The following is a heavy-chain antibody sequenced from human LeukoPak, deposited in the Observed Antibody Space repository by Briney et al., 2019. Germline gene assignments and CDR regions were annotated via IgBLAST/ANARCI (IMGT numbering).Heavy chain of an antibody. J-gene: IGHJ4*02. CDR3: VRDRNYYEALQRSY. CDR1: GFTFSTLA. V-gene: IGHV3-23*01. CDR2: ITGAGDTT. Sequence: GGSLRLSCAASGFTFSTLAMSWVRQDPGRGLEWVSSITGAGDTTYYPESVKGRFTISRDNSKNTLYLQMNSLRVEDTALYFCVRDRNYYEALQRSYWGQGTLVTVSS. D-gene: IGHD3-3*01.